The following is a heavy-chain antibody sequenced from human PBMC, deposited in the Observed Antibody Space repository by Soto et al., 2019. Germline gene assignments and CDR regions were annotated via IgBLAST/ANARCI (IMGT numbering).Heavy chain of an antibody. J-gene: IGHJ3*02. CDR2: FDPEDGET. D-gene: IGHD3-22*01. CDR1: GYTLTELS. CDR3: ATSQYYYDSSGYLKGDAFDI. V-gene: IGHV1-24*01. Sequence: QVQLVQSGAEVKKPGASVKVSCKVSGYTLTELSMHWVRQAPGKGLEWMGGFDPEDGETIYAQKFQGRVTMTEDTSTDTAYMELSSLRSEDTAVYYCATSQYYYDSSGYLKGDAFDIWGQGTMVTVSS.